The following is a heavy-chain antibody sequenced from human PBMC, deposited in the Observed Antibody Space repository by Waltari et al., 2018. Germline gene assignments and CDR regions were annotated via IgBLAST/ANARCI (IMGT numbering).Heavy chain of an antibody. CDR2: ISYDGSNK. V-gene: IGHV3-30*18. CDR3: AKDMAGTGAVDY. CDR1: GFTFSSYG. J-gene: IGHJ4*02. Sequence: QVQLVESGGGVVQPGRSLRLSCAASGFTFSSYGMHWVRQAPGKGREWVAVISYDGSNKYDADSVKGRFTISRDNSKNTLYLQMNSLRAEDTAVYYCAKDMAGTGAVDYWGQGTLVTVSS. D-gene: IGHD6-19*01.